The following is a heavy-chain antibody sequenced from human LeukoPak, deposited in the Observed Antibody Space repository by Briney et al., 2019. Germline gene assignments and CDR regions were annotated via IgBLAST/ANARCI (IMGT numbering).Heavy chain of an antibody. Sequence: GASVEVSCKASGGTFSSDAFSWVRQAPGQGLEWMGRIIPILNIPNFAQKFEGRVTITADKSTTSVNMELRSLRSEDTAVYFCARDQPRAKFLDYWGQGTLVTVSS. CDR2: IIPILNIP. J-gene: IGHJ4*02. CDR3: ARDQPRAKFLDY. V-gene: IGHV1-69*04. CDR1: GGTFSSDA.